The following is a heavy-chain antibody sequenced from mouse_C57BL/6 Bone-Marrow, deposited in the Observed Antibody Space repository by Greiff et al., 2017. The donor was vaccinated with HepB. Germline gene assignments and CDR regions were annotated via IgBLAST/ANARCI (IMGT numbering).Heavy chain of an antibody. CDR2: IYPGSGST. V-gene: IGHV1-55*01. Sequence: QVQLQQPGAELVKPGASVKMSCKASGYTFTSYWITWVKQRPGQGLEWIGDIYPGSGSTKYNEKFKSKATLTVDTSSSTAYMQLSSLTSEDSAVYYCARIYYDYDGFPMDYWGQGTSVTVSS. J-gene: IGHJ4*01. D-gene: IGHD2-4*01. CDR1: GYTFTSYW. CDR3: ARIYYDYDGFPMDY.